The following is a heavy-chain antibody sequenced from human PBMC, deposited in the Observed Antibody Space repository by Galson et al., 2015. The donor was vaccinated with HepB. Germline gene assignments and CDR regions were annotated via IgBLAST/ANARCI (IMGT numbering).Heavy chain of an antibody. V-gene: IGHV3-23*01. CDR2: ISGSGGST. J-gene: IGHJ4*02. CDR1: GFTFSSYA. Sequence: SLRLSCAASGFTFSSYAMSWVRQAPGKGLEWVSAISGSGGSTYYADSVKGRFTISRDNSKNTLYLQMISLRVDGTAVYYCARDEPSAWRGPDYWGQGTLVTVSS. CDR3: ARDEPSAWRGPDY. D-gene: IGHD6-19*01.